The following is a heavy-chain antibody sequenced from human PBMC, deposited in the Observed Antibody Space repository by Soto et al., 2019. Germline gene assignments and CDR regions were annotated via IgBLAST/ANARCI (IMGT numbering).Heavy chain of an antibody. CDR3: AKENDCWSRYIWFDP. CDR1: GFTFSSYA. V-gene: IGHV3-23*01. CDR2: ISGSNNST. D-gene: IGHD3-3*01. J-gene: IGHJ5*02. Sequence: EVRLLESGGGLVQPGGSLRLSCAASGFTFSSYAMSWVRQAPGKGLEWVSGISGSNNSTYYADFVKGRFTISRDNSKKTLFLQMGGLRAEDTAVYYCAKENDCWSRYIWFDPWGQGTLVTVSS.